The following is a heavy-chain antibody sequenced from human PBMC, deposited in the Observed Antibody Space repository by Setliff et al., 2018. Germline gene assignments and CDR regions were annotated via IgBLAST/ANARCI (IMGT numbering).Heavy chain of an antibody. CDR2: INTNTGNP. V-gene: IGHV7-4-1*02. CDR3: ARASRFGTIVYRGDYYMDV. Sequence: ASVKVSCKASGYMFTTYAMSWIRQVPGQGFEWMGWINTNTGNPIYVQGFTGRFVFSLDTSVSTAYLHISGLKAEDTAVYYCARASRFGTIVYRGDYYMDVWGKGTTVTVSS. J-gene: IGHJ6*03. D-gene: IGHD3-10*01. CDR1: GYMFTTYA.